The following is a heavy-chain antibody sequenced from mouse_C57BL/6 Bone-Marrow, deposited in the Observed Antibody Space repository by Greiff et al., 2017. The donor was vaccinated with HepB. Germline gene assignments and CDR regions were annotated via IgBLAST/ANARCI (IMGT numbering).Heavy chain of an antibody. Sequence: LQESGAELARPGASVKLSCKASGYTFTSYGISWVKQRTGQGLEWIGEIYPRSGNTNYNEKFKSKATLTVDKSSSTAYMQLSSLTSEDSAVYYCARWLLNFDYWGQGTTLTVSS. J-gene: IGHJ2*01. CDR3: ARWLLNFDY. CDR1: GYTFTSYG. V-gene: IGHV1-81*01. D-gene: IGHD2-3*01. CDR2: IYPRSGNT.